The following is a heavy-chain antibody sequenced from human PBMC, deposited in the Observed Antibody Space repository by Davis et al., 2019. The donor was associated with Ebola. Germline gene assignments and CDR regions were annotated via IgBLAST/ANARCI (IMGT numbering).Heavy chain of an antibody. Sequence: ASVKVSCKASGYTFTSYDINWVRQATGQGLEWMGWMNPNSGNTGYAQKFQGRVTMTRNTSISTAYMELSSLTSEDTAVYYCARGHDWAGTRGYYFNSWGQGTLVTVSS. CDR1: GYTFTSYD. V-gene: IGHV1-8*01. CDR3: ARGHDWAGTRGYYFNS. CDR2: MNPNSGNT. D-gene: IGHD1-7*01. J-gene: IGHJ4*02.